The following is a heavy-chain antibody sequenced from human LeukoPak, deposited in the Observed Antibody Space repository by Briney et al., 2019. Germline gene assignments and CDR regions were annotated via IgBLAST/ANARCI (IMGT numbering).Heavy chain of an antibody. D-gene: IGHD5-18*01. CDR2: ISYDGSNK. V-gene: IGHV3-30*18. Sequence: PGRSLRLSCAASGFTFSSYGMHWVRQAPGKGLEWVAVISYDGSNKYYADSVKGRFTISRDNSKNTLYLQMNSLRAEDTAVYYCAKEQLWRYFDYWGQGTLVTVSS. CDR1: GFTFSSYG. J-gene: IGHJ4*02. CDR3: AKEQLWRYFDY.